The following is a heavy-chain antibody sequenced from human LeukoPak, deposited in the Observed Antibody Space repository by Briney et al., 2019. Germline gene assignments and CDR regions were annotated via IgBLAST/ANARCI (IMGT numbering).Heavy chain of an antibody. D-gene: IGHD5-18*01. Sequence: PSETLSLTCAVYGGSLSGYYWSWIRQPPGKGLEWIGEINHSGSTNYNPSLKSRVTISVDTSKNQFSLKLSSVTAADTAVYYCAREERRGYSYGYRVWGQGTLVTVSS. J-gene: IGHJ4*02. CDR3: AREERRGYSYGYRV. CDR2: INHSGST. CDR1: GGSLSGYY. V-gene: IGHV4-34*01.